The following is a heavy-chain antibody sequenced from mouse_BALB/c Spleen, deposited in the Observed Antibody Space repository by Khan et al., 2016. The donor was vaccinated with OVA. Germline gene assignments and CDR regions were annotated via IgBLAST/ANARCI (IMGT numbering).Heavy chain of an antibody. CDR2: IDPSDSHT. CDR3: ARSYRYGSRSCFGY. J-gene: IGHJ3*01. V-gene: IGHV1-69*02. D-gene: IGHD1-1*01. Sequence: QVQLQQPGPELVKPGASVKLSCKASGYTFTSYWMHWVKRRPGQGLEWIGEIDPSDSHTNYNQEFNGKATLTVDKSSNTAYMQLSSLTSEDSAVYSGARSYRYGSRSCFGYWGLGTLVTVSA. CDR1: GYTFTSYW.